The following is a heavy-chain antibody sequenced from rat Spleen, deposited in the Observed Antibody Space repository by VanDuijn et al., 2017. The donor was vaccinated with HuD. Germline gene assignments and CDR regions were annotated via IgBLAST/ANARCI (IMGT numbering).Heavy chain of an antibody. CDR2: MWSDGNT. Sequence: QVQLKESGPGLVQPSQTLSLTCTVSGFSLTSYHVSWVRQFPGKGLEWLGVMWSDGNTAYNSTLKSRLNINRDTSKSQIFLNMSSLKTEDTATYYCARDRVGADVMDAWGQGASVTVSS. CDR1: GFSLTSYH. CDR3: ARDRVGADVMDA. D-gene: IGHD5-1*01. V-gene: IGHV2-32*01. J-gene: IGHJ4*01.